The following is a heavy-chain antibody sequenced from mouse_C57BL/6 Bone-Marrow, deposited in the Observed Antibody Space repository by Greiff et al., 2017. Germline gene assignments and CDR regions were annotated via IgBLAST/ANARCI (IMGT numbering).Heavy chain of an antibody. Sequence: VQRVESGAELVKPGASVKLSCTASGYTFTTYPIEWMRQNHGKSLEWIGNFHPYNDDTKYNEKFKGKATLTVEKSSSTVYLELSRLTSDDSAVYYCARGGNYGGYYFDYWGQGTTLTVSS. J-gene: IGHJ2*01. CDR2: FHPYNDDT. CDR3: ARGGNYGGYYFDY. V-gene: IGHV1-47*01. CDR1: GYTFTTYP. D-gene: IGHD2-1*01.